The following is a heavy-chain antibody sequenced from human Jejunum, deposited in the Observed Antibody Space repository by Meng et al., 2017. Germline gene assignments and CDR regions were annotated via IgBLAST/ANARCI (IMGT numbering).Heavy chain of an antibody. CDR1: GFTFSNYA. J-gene: IGHJ4*02. CDR3: ARESERTGYHSPDY. Sequence: GESLKIPCAAPGFTFSNYAFHWVRQAPGKGLEWVAVLSEDASYRSYSDSVMGRFTISRDNSRNTVYLQMNSLRPEDTALYFCARESERTGYHSPDYWGQGSLVTVSS. V-gene: IGHV3-30*04. CDR2: LSEDASYR. D-gene: IGHD3-9*01.